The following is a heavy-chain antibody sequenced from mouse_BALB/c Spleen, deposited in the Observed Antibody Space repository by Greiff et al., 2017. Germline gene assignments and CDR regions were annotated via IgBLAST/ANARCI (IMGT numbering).Heavy chain of an antibody. J-gene: IGHJ4*01. CDR1: GYSFTDYI. CDR2: INPYYGST. V-gene: IGHV1-39*01. Sequence: EVQLQQPGAELVKPGASVKLSCKASGYSFTDYIMLWVKQSHGKSLEWIGNINPYYGSTSYNLKFKGKATLTVDKSSSTAYMQLNSLTSEDSAVYYCAREGADYAMDYWGQGTSVTVSS. CDR3: AREGADYAMDY.